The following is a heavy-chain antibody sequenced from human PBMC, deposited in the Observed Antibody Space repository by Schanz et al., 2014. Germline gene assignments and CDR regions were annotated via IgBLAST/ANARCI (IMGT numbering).Heavy chain of an antibody. Sequence: EVQLLESGGALEQPGGSLRLSCAASGITFSDYAMSWVRQAPGKGLEWVSTIASGGSHTFYADSVTGRFTISGDNSKNTLFLQMNSLRVEDTAIYYCAKVGEGSWFSAYFDYWGQGTLVTVSS. D-gene: IGHD6-13*01. CDR1: GITFSDYA. V-gene: IGHV3-23*01. CDR2: IASGGSHT. CDR3: AKVGEGSWFSAYFDY. J-gene: IGHJ4*02.